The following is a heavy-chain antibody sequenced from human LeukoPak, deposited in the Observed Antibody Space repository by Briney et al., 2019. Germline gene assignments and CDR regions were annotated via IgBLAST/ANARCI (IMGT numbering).Heavy chain of an antibody. CDR2: ISYDGSNK. CDR3: ARDKQWLAHFDY. J-gene: IGHJ4*02. CDR1: GFRYSVYT. Sequence: GQSRTLACGGAGFRYSVYTLLGALSAKDKGLEWVAVISYDGSNKYYADSVKGRFTISRDNSKNTLYLQMNSLRAEDTAVYYCARDKQWLAHFDYWGQGTLVTVSS. V-gene: IGHV3-30-3*01. D-gene: IGHD6-19*01.